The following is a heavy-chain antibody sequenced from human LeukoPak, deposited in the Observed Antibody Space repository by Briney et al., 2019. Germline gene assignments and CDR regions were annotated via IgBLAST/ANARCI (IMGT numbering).Heavy chain of an antibody. V-gene: IGHV3-74*01. CDR3: VRVDNQNFDWPIYFDY. Sequence: GGSLRLSCAASGFTFSSYWMHWVRQAPGKGLVWVSRINSDGSSTTYADSVKGRFTISRDNAKNTLYLQMNRLRAEDTAVYYCVRVDNQNFDWPIYFDYWGQGTLVTVSS. CDR2: INSDGSST. J-gene: IGHJ4*02. CDR1: GFTFSSYW. D-gene: IGHD3-9*01.